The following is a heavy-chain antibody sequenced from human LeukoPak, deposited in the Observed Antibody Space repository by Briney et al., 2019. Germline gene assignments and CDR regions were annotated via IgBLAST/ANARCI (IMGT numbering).Heavy chain of an antibody. CDR3: AKDRDYDILTGLYYFDY. D-gene: IGHD3-9*01. Sequence: PGGSLRLSCAASGFTFSSYAMSWVRQAPGKGLEWVSAISGSGGSTYYADSVKGRFTISRDNSKNTLYLQMNSLRAEDTAVYYCAKDRDYDILTGLYYFDYWGQGTLVTVSS. CDR1: GFTFSSYA. CDR2: ISGSGGST. J-gene: IGHJ4*02. V-gene: IGHV3-23*01.